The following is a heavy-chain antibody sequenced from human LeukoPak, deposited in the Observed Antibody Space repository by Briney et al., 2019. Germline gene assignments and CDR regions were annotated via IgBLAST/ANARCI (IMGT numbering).Heavy chain of an antibody. CDR3: ARNVGWYSHDS. CDR1: GDSLSSHY. Sequence: SETLSLTCTVSGDSLSSHYWNWIRQPPGKGLEWIGYIYGSGSTHYDPSLRSRVTISEDTSKNQFSLKLTSVTAADTAVYYCARNVGWYSHDSWGQGTLVTVSS. CDR2: IYGSGST. J-gene: IGHJ4*02. D-gene: IGHD6-19*01. V-gene: IGHV4-59*08.